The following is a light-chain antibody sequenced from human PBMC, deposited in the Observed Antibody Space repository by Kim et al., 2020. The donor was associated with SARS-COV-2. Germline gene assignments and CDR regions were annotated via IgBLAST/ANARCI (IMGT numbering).Light chain of an antibody. CDR1: QTINIY. J-gene: IGKJ1*01. CDR2: DAS. Sequence: GDRVTITCRASQTINIYLAWYQQKPGKVPSLLIYDASILESGVPSRFSGSGSGTEFTLIISGLQPDDFATYYCQEYKSDSWTFGQGTKVDIK. V-gene: IGKV1-5*01. CDR3: QEYKSDSWT.